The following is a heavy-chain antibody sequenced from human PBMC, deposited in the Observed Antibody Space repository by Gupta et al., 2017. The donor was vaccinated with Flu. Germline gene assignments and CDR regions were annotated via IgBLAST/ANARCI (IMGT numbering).Heavy chain of an antibody. CDR2: VTNNGRST. J-gene: IGHJ6*02. D-gene: IGHD2-15*01. Sequence: AVTNNGRSTRYADSVKGRFTISRDNTRNTLYLQMSSLRAEQTAVYYCAKVGGTDTCAVYYYGMDVWGQGTTVTVSS. CDR3: AKVGGTDTCAVYYYGMDV. V-gene: IGHV3-23*05.